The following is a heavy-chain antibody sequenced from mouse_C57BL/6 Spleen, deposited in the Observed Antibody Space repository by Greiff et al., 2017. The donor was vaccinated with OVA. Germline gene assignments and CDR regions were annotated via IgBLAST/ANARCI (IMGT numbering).Heavy chain of an antibody. V-gene: IGHV5-16*01. J-gene: IGHJ2*01. Sequence: EVKLVESEGGLVQPGSSMKLSCTASGFTFSDYYMAWVRQVPEKGLEWVANINYDGSSTYYLDSLKSRFIISRDNAKNILYLQMSSLQSENTATYYCARDSNYVLDYWGQGTTLTVSS. CDR1: GFTFSDYY. CDR2: INYDGSST. D-gene: IGHD2-5*01. CDR3: ARDSNYVLDY.